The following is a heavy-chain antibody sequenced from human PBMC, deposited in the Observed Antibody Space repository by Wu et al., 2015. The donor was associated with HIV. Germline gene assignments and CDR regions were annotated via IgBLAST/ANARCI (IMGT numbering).Heavy chain of an antibody. CDR3: ARGFFNFYYMDV. D-gene: IGHD1-20*01. CDR2: ISGHNGHR. J-gene: IGHJ6*03. V-gene: IGHV1-18*01. Sequence: QALLVQSGGEVRKPGASVRVSCTTSGYTFTRYGIHWVRQAPGQGLGWMAWISGHNGHRDYAQKFQGRVTVSTDTSTTTAYMEVRSLRSDDTAIYYCARGFFNFYYMDVWGEGTTVTVSS. CDR1: GYTFTRYG.